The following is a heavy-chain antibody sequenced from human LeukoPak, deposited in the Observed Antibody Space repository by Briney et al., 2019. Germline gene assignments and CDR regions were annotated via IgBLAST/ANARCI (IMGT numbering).Heavy chain of an antibody. CDR3: VWVLWTWALNYYYGMDV. CDR2: IYPGDSDT. Sequence: GESLKISCKGSGYSFSTTWIGWVRQMPGKGLEWMGIIYPGDSDTRYSPSFQGQVTISADKSISTAYVQWSSLKASDTAMYYCVWVLWTWALNYYYGMDVWGQGTTVTVSS. V-gene: IGHV5-51*01. J-gene: IGHJ6*02. CDR1: GYSFSTTW. D-gene: IGHD2-8*02.